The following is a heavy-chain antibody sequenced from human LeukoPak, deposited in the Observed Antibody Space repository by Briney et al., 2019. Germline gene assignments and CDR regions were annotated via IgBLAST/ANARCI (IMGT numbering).Heavy chain of an antibody. V-gene: IGHV3-64*01. CDR2: ISSNGGST. Sequence: GGSLRLSCSASGFPFSSYAMHWVRQPPGKGLEYVSAISSNGGSTYYANSVKGRFTISRDNSKNTLYLQMGSLRAEDMAVYYCARDNLRSRWLQPGDYWGQGTLVTVSS. CDR3: ARDNLRSRWLQPGDY. J-gene: IGHJ4*02. D-gene: IGHD5-24*01. CDR1: GFPFSSYA.